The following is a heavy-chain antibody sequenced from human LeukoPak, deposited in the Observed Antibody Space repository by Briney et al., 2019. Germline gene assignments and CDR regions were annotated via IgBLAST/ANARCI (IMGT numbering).Heavy chain of an antibody. CDR3: ARGIVGALDAFDI. CDR1: GFTPSSKY. D-gene: IGHD1-26*01. J-gene: IGHJ3*02. V-gene: IGHV3-66*01. Sequence: GGSLRLSCAASGFTPSSKYMSTGRRAPGQGLKWGSVIYSGGSTYYADSVQGRFTISRDNSKNTLYLQMNSLRAEDTAVYYCARGIVGALDAFDIWGQGTMVTVSS. CDR2: IYSGGST.